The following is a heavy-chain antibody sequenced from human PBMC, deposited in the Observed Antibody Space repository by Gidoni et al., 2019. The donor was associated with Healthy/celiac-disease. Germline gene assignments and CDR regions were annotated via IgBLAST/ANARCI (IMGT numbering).Heavy chain of an antibody. V-gene: IGHV4-34*01. CDR1: GGSFSCYY. CDR2: INHSGST. D-gene: IGHD6-19*01. J-gene: IGHJ4*02. CDR3: ARGLAVAGTPTDY. Sequence: QVQLQQWGAGLLKPSETLSLTCAVYGGSFSCYYWSWIRQPPGKGLEWIGEINHSGSTNYNPSLKSRVTISVDTSKTQFSLKLSSVTAADTAVYYCARGLAVAGTPTDYWGQGTLVTVSS.